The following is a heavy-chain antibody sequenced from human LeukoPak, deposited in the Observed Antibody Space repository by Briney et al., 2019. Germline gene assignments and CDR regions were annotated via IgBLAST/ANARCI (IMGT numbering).Heavy chain of an antibody. CDR2: TYYSGST. D-gene: IGHD5-12*01. V-gene: IGHV4-39*01. Sequence: PSETLSLTCTVSGGSISSSSYYWGWIRQPPGKGLEWIGSTYYSGSTYYNPSLKSRVTISVDTSKNQFSLKLSSVTAADTAVYYCARLLYTEWLRSSYYFDYWGQGTLVTVSS. CDR1: GGSISSSSYY. CDR3: ARLLYTEWLRSSYYFDY. J-gene: IGHJ4*02.